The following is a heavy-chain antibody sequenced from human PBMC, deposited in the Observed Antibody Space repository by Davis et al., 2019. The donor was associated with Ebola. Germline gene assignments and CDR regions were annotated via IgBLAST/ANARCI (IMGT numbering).Heavy chain of an antibody. CDR3: ARDGYKPLKSDYYYYGMDV. D-gene: IGHD5-24*01. CDR1: GGTFSSYA. V-gene: IGHV1-69*06. Sequence: AASVKVSCKASGGTFSSYAISWVRQAPGQGLEWMGGIIPIFGTANYAQKFQGRVTITADKSTSTAYMELSSLRSDDTAVYYCARDGYKPLKSDYYYYGMDVWGQGTTVTVSS. CDR2: IIPIFGTA. J-gene: IGHJ6*02.